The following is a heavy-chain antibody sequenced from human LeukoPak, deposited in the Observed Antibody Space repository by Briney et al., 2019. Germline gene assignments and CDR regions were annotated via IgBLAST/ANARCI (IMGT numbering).Heavy chain of an antibody. Sequence: PSETLSLTCTVSGGSISSSSYYWGWIRQPPGKGLEWIGSIYYSGSTYYNPSLKSRVTISVDTSKNQFSLKLSSVTAADTAVYYCARESAVAGTSDYWGQGTLVTVSS. CDR3: ARESAVAGTSDY. J-gene: IGHJ4*02. CDR2: IYYSGST. CDR1: GGSISSSSYY. D-gene: IGHD6-19*01. V-gene: IGHV4-39*07.